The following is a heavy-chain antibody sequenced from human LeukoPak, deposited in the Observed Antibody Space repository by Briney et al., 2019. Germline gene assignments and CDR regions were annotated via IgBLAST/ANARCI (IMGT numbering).Heavy chain of an antibody. Sequence: SETLSLTRTVSGGSISSDYWSWIRQPPGKGLEWIGYIYFSGSTNYNPSLKSRVTISVDTSKNQFSLKLNSVTAADTAVYYCARHTGHFDYWGQGTLVTVSS. CDR2: IYFSGST. J-gene: IGHJ4*02. CDR1: GGSISSDY. D-gene: IGHD4-17*01. CDR3: ARHTGHFDY. V-gene: IGHV4-59*08.